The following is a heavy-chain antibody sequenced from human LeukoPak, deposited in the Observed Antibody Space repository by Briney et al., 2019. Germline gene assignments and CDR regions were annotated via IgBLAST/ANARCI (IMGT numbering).Heavy chain of an antibody. V-gene: IGHV3-7*01. D-gene: IGHD6-13*01. CDR2: INQDGSVE. J-gene: IGHJ4*02. CDR3: AREIVAAAVS. CDR1: GFTFTSYW. Sequence: GGSLRLSCAASGFTFTSYWMNWVRQAPGKGLEWVANINQDGSVEHYVDSVKGRFTISRDNAKNSLYLQMNSLRAEDMAVYYCAREIVAAAVSWGQGTLVTVSS.